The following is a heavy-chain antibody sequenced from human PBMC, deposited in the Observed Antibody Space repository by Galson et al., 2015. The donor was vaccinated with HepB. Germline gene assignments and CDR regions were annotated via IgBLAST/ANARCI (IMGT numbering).Heavy chain of an antibody. V-gene: IGHV3-15*01. CDR2: IKSRTFGGTV. Sequence: LRLSCAASGFTFTDAWVSWVRQAPGKGLEWVGRIKSRTFGGTVDYATPVKGRFTISRDDSKHTLSLLMNSLKTEDTAVYYCTTTVRPEDFIDYWGQGTLVTVSS. J-gene: IGHJ4*02. CDR1: GFTFTDAW. CDR3: TTTVRPEDFIDY. D-gene: IGHD1-14*01.